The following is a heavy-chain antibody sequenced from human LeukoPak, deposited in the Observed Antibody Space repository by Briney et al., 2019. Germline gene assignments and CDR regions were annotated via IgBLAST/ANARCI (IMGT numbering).Heavy chain of an antibody. CDR2: IYHSGST. V-gene: IGHV4-4*02. J-gene: IGHJ5*02. Sequence: KPSGTLSLTCAVSGGSISSSNWWSWVRQPPGKGLEWIGEIYHSGSTNYNPSLKSRVTISVDKSKNQFSLKLSSVTAAGTAVYYCARRSTGSGWYVWFDPWGQGTLVTVSS. CDR1: GGSISSSNW. CDR3: ARRSTGSGWYVWFDP. D-gene: IGHD6-19*01.